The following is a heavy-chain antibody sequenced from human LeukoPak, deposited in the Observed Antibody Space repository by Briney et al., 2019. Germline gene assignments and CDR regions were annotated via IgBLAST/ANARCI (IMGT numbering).Heavy chain of an antibody. D-gene: IGHD6-13*01. J-gene: IGHJ4*02. CDR3: ARTSSSWL. CDR1: GASINSYY. Sequence: KPSETLSLTCTVSGASINSYYWSWIRQPPGKGLEWIGCIYDSGSTDYNPSLKSRVTISVDTSKNQFPLKLTSVTAADTAMYYCARTSSSWLWGQGTLVTVSS. CDR2: IYDSGST. V-gene: IGHV4-59*01.